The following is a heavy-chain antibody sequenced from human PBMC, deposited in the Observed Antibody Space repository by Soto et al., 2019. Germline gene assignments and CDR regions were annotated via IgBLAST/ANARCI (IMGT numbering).Heavy chain of an antibody. CDR2: ISGYNGNT. CDR1: GYTFSNYG. J-gene: IGHJ6*02. D-gene: IGHD6-19*01. Sequence: QVQLVQSGAEVKKPGASVTVSCKTSGYTFSNYGINWVRQAPGQGLEWMGWISGYNGNTNYAQTVQGRVTRTTDTSTGTVYMELRSLKSDDTAIYYCSRLMMVGGWFDPNYYHGMDVWGQGTTVTVSS. V-gene: IGHV1-18*01. CDR3: SRLMMVGGWFDPNYYHGMDV.